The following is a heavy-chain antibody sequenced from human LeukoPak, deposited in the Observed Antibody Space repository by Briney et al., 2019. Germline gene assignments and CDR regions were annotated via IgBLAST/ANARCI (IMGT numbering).Heavy chain of an antibody. CDR2: IIPIFGTA. V-gene: IGHV1-69*06. D-gene: IGHD3-9*01. Sequence: ASVKVSCKASGGTFSSYAISWVRQAPGQGLEWMGGIIPIFGTANYAQKFQGRVTITADKSTSTAYMELSSLRSEDTAVYYCARDPPLRYFDWFRSNWFDPWGQGTLVTVSS. CDR3: ARDPPLRYFDWFRSNWFDP. J-gene: IGHJ5*02. CDR1: GGTFSSYA.